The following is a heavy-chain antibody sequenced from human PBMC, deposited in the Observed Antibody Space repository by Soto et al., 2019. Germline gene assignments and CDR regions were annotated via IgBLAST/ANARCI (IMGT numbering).Heavy chain of an antibody. D-gene: IGHD4-17*01. Sequence: EVQLVESGGGLVKPEESLRLSCAASGFTFSTYNMKWVRQAPGKGLEWVSSISTSGSYIFYAGSVRGRFTIFRDDAKNSLHLQMNSLSAEDTAVYYCATIGDRDGFDIWGQGTTVIVSS. V-gene: IGHV3-21*06. CDR1: GFTFSTYN. J-gene: IGHJ3*02. CDR2: ISTSGSYI. CDR3: ATIGDRDGFDI.